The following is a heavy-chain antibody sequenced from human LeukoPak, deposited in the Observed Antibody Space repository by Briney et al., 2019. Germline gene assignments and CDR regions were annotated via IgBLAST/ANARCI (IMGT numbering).Heavy chain of an antibody. CDR1: GGSISSYY. CDR2: INHSGST. CDR3: ARGMAVAYDYNWFDP. Sequence: SETLSLTCTVSGGSISSYYWSWIRQPPGKGLEWIGEINHSGSTNYNPPLKSRVTISVDTSKNQFSLKLSSVTAADTAVYFCARGMAVAYDYNWFDPWGQGTLVTVSS. D-gene: IGHD5-12*01. V-gene: IGHV4-34*01. J-gene: IGHJ5*02.